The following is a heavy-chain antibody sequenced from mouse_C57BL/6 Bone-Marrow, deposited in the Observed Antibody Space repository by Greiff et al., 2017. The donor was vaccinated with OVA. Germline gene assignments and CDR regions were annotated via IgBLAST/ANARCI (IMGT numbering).Heavy chain of an antibody. J-gene: IGHJ2*01. D-gene: IGHD2-3*01. CDR1: GYSITSGYY. CDR3: ARRWLRDFDY. V-gene: IGHV3-6*01. CDR2: ISYDGSN. Sequence: VQLKESGPGLVKPSQSLSLTCSVTGYSITSGYYWNWIRQFPGNKLEWMGYISYDGSNNYNPSLKNRISITRDTSKNQFFLKLNSVTTEDTATYYCARRWLRDFDYWGQGTTLTVSS.